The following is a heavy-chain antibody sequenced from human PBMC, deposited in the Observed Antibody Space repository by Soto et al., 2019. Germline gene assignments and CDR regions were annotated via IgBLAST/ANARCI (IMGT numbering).Heavy chain of an antibody. J-gene: IGHJ5*02. V-gene: IGHV4-4*07. Sequence: QVQLQESGPGLVKPSETLSLTCTVSGGSISSYYWSWIRQPAGKGLEWIGRIYSSGSTNYNPSFKSRVTRSVDTSKKQFSLKMSSVTAADPAVYYCATTGLGPTIFGVNVGPWGQGNLVTVSS. CDR1: GGSISSYY. CDR3: ATTGLGPTIFGVNVGP. D-gene: IGHD3-3*01. CDR2: IYSSGST.